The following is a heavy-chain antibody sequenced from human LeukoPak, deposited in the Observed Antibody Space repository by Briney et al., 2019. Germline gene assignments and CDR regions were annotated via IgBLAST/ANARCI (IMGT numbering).Heavy chain of an antibody. D-gene: IGHD6-13*01. CDR3: ARARGIAAPPGY. J-gene: IGHJ4*02. V-gene: IGHV3-30-3*01. CDR1: GYTFTSYA. CDR2: ISYDGSNK. Sequence: SCKASGYTFTSYAMHWVRQAPGKGLEWVAVISYDGSNKYYADSVKGRFTISRDNSKNTLYLQMNSLRAEDTAVYYCARARGIAAPPGYWGQGTLVTVSS.